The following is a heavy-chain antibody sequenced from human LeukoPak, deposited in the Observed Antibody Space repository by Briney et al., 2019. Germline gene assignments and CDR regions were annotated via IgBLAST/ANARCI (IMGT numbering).Heavy chain of an antibody. CDR1: GGSISSSSYY. V-gene: IGHV4-39*01. Sequence: PSETLSLTCTVSGGSISSSSYYWGWIRQPPGKGLEWIGSIYYSGSTYYNPSLKSRVTISVGTSKNQFSLKLSSVTAADTAVYYCARHIVTYYYDSSGYYFDYWGQGTLVTVSS. CDR3: ARHIVTYYYDSSGYYFDY. D-gene: IGHD3-22*01. J-gene: IGHJ4*02. CDR2: IYYSGST.